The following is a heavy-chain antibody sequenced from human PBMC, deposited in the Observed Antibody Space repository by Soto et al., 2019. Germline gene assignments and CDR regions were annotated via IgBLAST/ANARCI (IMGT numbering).Heavy chain of an antibody. CDR3: VVYYYDSSGYSGYFDY. CDR1: GGSVSSGSYY. J-gene: IGHJ4*02. Sequence: SETLSLTCTVSGGSVSSGSYYWSWIRQPPGKGLEWIGYIYYSGSTNYNPSLKSRVTISVDTSKNQFSLKLSSVTAADTAVYYCVVYYYDSSGYSGYFDYWGQGTLVTAPQ. D-gene: IGHD3-22*01. CDR2: IYYSGST. V-gene: IGHV4-61*01.